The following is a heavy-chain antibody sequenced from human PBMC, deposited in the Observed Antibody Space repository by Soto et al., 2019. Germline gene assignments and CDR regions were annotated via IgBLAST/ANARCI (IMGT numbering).Heavy chain of an antibody. Sequence: SDTLSLTFNVSGGSISNYHWSWIRQPPGKGLEWIAYIHYSGSTDYKPSLKSLVTISVDTSKNMFSLRLSSVTAADTAVYYCARARSLYVMHYFGMHXWGQGTTVTVS. J-gene: IGHJ6*02. CDR3: ARARSLYVMHYFGMHX. CDR2: IHYSGST. V-gene: IGHV4-59*01. CDR1: GGSISNYH. D-gene: IGHD2-8*01.